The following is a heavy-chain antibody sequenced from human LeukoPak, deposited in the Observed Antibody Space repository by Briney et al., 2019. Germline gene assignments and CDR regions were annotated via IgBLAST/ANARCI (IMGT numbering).Heavy chain of an antibody. CDR1: GGSISSYY. J-gene: IGHJ2*01. V-gene: IGHV4-59*08. Sequence: SETLSLTCTVSGGSISSYYWSWIRQPPGKGLEWIGYIYYSGSTNYNPSLKSRVTISVDTSKNQFSLKLSSVTAADTAVYYCAGAIYYYGSGSYYGDFDLWGRGTLVTVSS. CDR3: AGAIYYYGSGSYYGDFDL. CDR2: IYYSGST. D-gene: IGHD3-10*01.